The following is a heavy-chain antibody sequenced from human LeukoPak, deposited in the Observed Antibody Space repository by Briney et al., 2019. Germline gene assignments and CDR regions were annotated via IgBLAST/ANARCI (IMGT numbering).Heavy chain of an antibody. CDR3: ARSRPYYDFWSGYSQSGSFDY. CDR1: GFTFSSYA. J-gene: IGHJ4*02. CDR2: ISGSGGST. Sequence: GGSLRLSCAASGFTFSSYAMSWVRQAPGKGLEWVSAISGSGGSTYYADSVKGRFTISRDNSKNTLYLQINSLRAEDTAVYYCARSRPYYDFWSGYSQSGSFDYWGQGTLVTVSS. V-gene: IGHV3-23*01. D-gene: IGHD3-3*01.